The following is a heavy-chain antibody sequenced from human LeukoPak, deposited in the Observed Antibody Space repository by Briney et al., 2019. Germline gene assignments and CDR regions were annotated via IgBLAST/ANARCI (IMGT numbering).Heavy chain of an antibody. CDR3: ATLKSRSGLPFYGMDV. Sequence: PGGSLRLSCAASGFTFSSYAMHWVRQAPGKGLEWVAVISYDGSNKYYADSVKGRFTISRDNSKNTLYLQMNSLRAEDTAVYYCATLKSRSGLPFYGMDVWGQGTTVTVSS. J-gene: IGHJ6*02. V-gene: IGHV3-30*04. CDR2: ISYDGSNK. CDR1: GFTFSSYA. D-gene: IGHD3-22*01.